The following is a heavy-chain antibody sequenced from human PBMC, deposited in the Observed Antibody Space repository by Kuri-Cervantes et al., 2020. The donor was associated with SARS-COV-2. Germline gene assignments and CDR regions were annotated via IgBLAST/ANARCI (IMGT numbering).Heavy chain of an antibody. CDR2: ISYDGSNK. Sequence: LSLTCAASGFTFSDYYMSWIRQAPGKGLEWVAVISYDGSNKYYADSVKGRFTISRDNSKNTLYLQMNSLRAEDTAVYYCARELGGPYIFDYWGQGTLVTVSS. CDR3: ARELGGPYIFDY. CDR1: GFTFSDYY. D-gene: IGHD1-26*01. V-gene: IGHV3-30-3*01. J-gene: IGHJ4*02.